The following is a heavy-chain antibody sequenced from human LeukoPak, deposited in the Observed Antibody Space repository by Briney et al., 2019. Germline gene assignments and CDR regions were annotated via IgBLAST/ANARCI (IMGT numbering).Heavy chain of an antibody. J-gene: IGHJ3*02. CDR3: ARLRSGDPFDI. CDR2: IKQDGSEK. D-gene: IGHD2-15*01. Sequence: GGSLRLSCAASGFTCSSYWMSWVRQAPGKGLEWVANIKQDGSEKYYVDSVKGRFTISRDNAKNSLYLQMNSLRVEDTAVYYCARLRSGDPFDIWGQGTMVTVSS. V-gene: IGHV3-7*01. CDR1: GFTCSSYW.